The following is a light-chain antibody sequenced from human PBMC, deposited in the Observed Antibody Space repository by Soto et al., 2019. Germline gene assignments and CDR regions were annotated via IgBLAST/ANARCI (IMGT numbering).Light chain of an antibody. CDR3: CSYAGSSTFKV. CDR1: SSDVGSYNL. V-gene: IGLV2-23*03. Sequence: QSALTQPASVSGSPGQSITISCTGTSSDVGSYNLVSWYQQHPGKAPKLMIYEGSKRPSGVSNRFSGSKSGNTASLTISVLQDEDEADYYCCSYAGSSTFKVFGGGTKLTVL. J-gene: IGLJ2*01. CDR2: EGS.